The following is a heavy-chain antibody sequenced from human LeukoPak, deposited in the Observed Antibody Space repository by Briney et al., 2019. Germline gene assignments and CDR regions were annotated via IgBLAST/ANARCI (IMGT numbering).Heavy chain of an antibody. D-gene: IGHD2/OR15-2a*01. CDR1: GFAFADYA. CDR3: STWAFYHGLDV. V-gene: IGHV3-43*02. Sequence: GGSLRLSCAASGFAFADYAMHWVRQIPGKGLECVAHIHADGGRTFYADSVKGRFTVSRDNGKNSLFLQMDSLTSDDIALYYCSTWAFYHGLDVWGQGATVIVSS. CDR2: IHADGGRT. J-gene: IGHJ6*02.